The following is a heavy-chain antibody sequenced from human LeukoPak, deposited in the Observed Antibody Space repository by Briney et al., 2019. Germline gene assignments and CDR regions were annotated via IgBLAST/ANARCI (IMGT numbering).Heavy chain of an antibody. CDR3: ARVRGILGIENYYYGMDV. J-gene: IGHJ6*02. CDR1: GFTFSTYS. Sequence: GSLRLSCAASGFTFSTYSMTWVRQAPGKGLEWVSSITSSSGYIHYADSVKGRFTLSRDNAKNSLYLQMNSLRAEDTAVYYCARVRGILGIENYYYGMDVWGQGTTVTVSS. V-gene: IGHV3-21*01. CDR2: ITSSSGYI. D-gene: IGHD7-27*01.